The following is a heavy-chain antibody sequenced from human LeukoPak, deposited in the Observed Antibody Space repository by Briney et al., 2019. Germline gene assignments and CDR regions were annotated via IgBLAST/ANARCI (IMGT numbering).Heavy chain of an antibody. CDR1: GFTLSSYW. V-gene: IGHV3-74*01. CDR3: ARGGGNPPDYFDY. J-gene: IGHJ4*02. D-gene: IGHD4-23*01. Sequence: PGGSLRLSCAASGFTLSSYWMHWVRQTPGKGLAWVSRINSDGSSTSYADSVKGRFTISRDNAKNTLYLQMNSLRAEDTAVYYCARGGGNPPDYFDYWGQGTLVTVSS. CDR2: INSDGSST.